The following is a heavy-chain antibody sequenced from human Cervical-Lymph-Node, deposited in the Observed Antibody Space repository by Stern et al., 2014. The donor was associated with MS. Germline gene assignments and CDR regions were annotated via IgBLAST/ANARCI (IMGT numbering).Heavy chain of an antibody. CDR2: IRGSGGST. CDR3: AKDLVRYIVVVVAATSNFDY. V-gene: IGHV3-23*04. Sequence: EVQLVESGGGLVQPGGSLRLSCAASGFTFSSYAMSWVRQAPGQGLEWVSAIRGSGGSTYYADSVKGRFTIARDNSKNTLYLQMNSLRAEDTAVYYCAKDLVRYIVVVVAATSNFDYWGQGTLVTVSS. J-gene: IGHJ4*02. D-gene: IGHD2-15*01. CDR1: GFTFSSYA.